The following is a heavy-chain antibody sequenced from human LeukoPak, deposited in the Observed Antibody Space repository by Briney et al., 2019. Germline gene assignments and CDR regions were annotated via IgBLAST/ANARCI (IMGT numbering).Heavy chain of an antibody. J-gene: IGHJ4*02. V-gene: IGHV3-23*01. CDR3: AKDRSCTNGVCHGDFDY. CDR1: GFTYSSYA. CDR2: ISGSGDNT. Sequence: GGSLRLSCAASGFTYSSYAMSWVRQAPGKGLEWVSDISGSGDNTYYADSVKGRFTISRDNSKNTLYLQMNSLRAEDTAVYYCAKDRSCTNGVCHGDFDYWGQGTLVTVSS. D-gene: IGHD2-8*01.